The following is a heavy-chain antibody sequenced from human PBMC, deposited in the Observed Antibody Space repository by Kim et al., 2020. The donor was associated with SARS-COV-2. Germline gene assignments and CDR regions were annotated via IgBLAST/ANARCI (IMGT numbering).Heavy chain of an antibody. CDR1: SASTSSSRHY. CDR2: IYSSGST. Sequence: SETLSLTCTVSSASTSSSRHYWGWVRQPPGKGLEWIGSIYSSGSTYYNPSLKSRVAISVDTYKKQFSLKVTSVPAADPAVYYCARHSPESNGYYYFDSWGQGTLVAVSS. CDR3: ARHSPESNGYYYFDS. J-gene: IGHJ4*02. D-gene: IGHD5-18*01. V-gene: IGHV4-39*01.